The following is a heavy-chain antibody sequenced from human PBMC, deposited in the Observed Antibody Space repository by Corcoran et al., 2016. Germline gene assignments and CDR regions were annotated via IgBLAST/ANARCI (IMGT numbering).Heavy chain of an antibody. CDR3: ARSFWLGDVNPVFDP. D-gene: IGHD3-3*01. Sequence: QVQLVQSGAEVKKPGASVKVSCKASGYTFTDYYIHWVRPAPGQGLEWMGWINPSSGDTNYARKFQGRVTMTRDTSISTVYMELSRLRSDDTAVYYCARSFWLGDVNPVFDPWGQGTLVTVSS. CDR1: GYTFTDYY. V-gene: IGHV1-2*02. CDR2: INPSSGDT. J-gene: IGHJ5*02.